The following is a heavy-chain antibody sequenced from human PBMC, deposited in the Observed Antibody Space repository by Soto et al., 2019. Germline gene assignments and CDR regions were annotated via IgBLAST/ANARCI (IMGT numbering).Heavy chain of an antibody. V-gene: IGHV4-4*02. Sequence: PSETLSLTCTXXGGYINDRNXWTWXXXXXXXXXGWIGEISHSGSTNYNPSLKSRVTISVDTSKNQFSLKLSSVTAADTAVYYCACIFSGGYSYGFYYYGMDVWGQGTTVTVX. CDR2: ISHSGST. D-gene: IGHD5-18*01. CDR1: GGYINDRNX. CDR3: ACIFSGGYSYGFYYYGMDV. J-gene: IGHJ6*02.